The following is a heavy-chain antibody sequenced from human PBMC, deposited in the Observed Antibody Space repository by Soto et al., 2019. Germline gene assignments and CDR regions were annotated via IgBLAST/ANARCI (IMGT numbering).Heavy chain of an antibody. CDR3: ALGRDYDSSGYYGNAFDI. J-gene: IGHJ3*02. D-gene: IGHD3-22*01. V-gene: IGHV5-10-1*01. Sequence: GESLKISCKGSGYSFTSYWISWVRQMPGKGLEWMGRIDPSDSYTNYSPSFQGHVTISADKSISTAYLQWSSLKASDTAMYYCALGRDYDSSGYYGNAFDIWGQGTMVTVSS. CDR1: GYSFTSYW. CDR2: IDPSDSYT.